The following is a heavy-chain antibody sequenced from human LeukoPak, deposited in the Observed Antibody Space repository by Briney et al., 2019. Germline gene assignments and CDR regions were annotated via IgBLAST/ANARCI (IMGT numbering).Heavy chain of an antibody. CDR2: IIPIFGTA. CDR3: ARAHSSYDYVWGSYRYPLYYMDV. V-gene: IGHV1-69*13. CDR1: GYTFTSYG. Sequence: SVKVSCKASGYTFTSYGISWVRQAPGQGLEWMGGIIPIFGTANYAQKFQGRVTITADESTSTAYMELSSLRSEDTAVYYCARAHSSYDYVWGSYRYPLYYMDVWGKGTTVTISS. D-gene: IGHD3-16*02. J-gene: IGHJ6*03.